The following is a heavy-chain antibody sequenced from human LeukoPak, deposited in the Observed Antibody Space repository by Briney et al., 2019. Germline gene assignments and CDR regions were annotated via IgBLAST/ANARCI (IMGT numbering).Heavy chain of an antibody. V-gene: IGHV2-70*01. D-gene: IGHD6-19*01. J-gene: IGHJ3*02. Sequence: SGPALVKPTQTLTLTCTFSGFSLSTSGMCVSWIRQPPGKALEWLALIDWDDDKYYSTSLKTRLTISKDTSKNQVVLTMTNMDPVGTATYYCARSVIAVAGNDAFDIWGQGKMVTVSS. CDR2: IDWDDDK. CDR1: GFSLSTSGMC. CDR3: ARSVIAVAGNDAFDI.